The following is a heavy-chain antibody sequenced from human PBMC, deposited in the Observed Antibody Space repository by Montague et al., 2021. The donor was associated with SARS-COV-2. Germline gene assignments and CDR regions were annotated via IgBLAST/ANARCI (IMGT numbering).Heavy chain of an antibody. Sequence: SETLSLTCAVYGGSFRGYYWSWIRQHPGKGLEWIGEINHSGSINYNPSLKSRVTISVDTSKNQFSLKLSSVTAAGTAVYYCARVPDYYDSSGYYFDAFDIWGQGTMVTVSS. CDR3: ARVPDYYDSSGYYFDAFDI. V-gene: IGHV4-34*01. J-gene: IGHJ3*02. CDR2: INHSGSI. CDR1: GGSFRGYY. D-gene: IGHD3-22*01.